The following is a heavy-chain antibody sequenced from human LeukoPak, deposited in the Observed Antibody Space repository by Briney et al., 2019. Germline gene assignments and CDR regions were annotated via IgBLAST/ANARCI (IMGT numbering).Heavy chain of an antibody. V-gene: IGHV4-34*01. CDR2: INHSGST. Sequence: SETLSLTCAVYGGSFSGYYWSWIRQPPGKGREWIGEINHSGSTNYNPSLKSRVTISVDTSKNQFSLKLSSVTAADTAVYYCARIRTSTAMIPYYYYGMDVWGQGTTVTVSS. CDR1: GGSFSGYY. CDR3: ARIRTSTAMIPYYYYGMDV. D-gene: IGHD5-18*01. J-gene: IGHJ6*02.